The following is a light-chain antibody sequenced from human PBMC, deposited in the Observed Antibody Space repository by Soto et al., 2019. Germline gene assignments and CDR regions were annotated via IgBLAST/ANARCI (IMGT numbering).Light chain of an antibody. V-gene: IGLV6-57*01. J-gene: IGLJ3*02. CDR2: EDN. Sequence: NFMLAQPHSVSESPGKTVIMSCTRSSGSSASNYVQWYQQRPGSSPTTVIYEDNQRPSGVPDRFSGSIDSSSNSASLTISGLETEDEADYFCQSYDATNQVFGGGTKLTVL. CDR3: QSYDATNQV. CDR1: SGSSASNY.